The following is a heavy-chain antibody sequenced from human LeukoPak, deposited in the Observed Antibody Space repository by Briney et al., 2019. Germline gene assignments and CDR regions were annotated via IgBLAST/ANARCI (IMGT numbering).Heavy chain of an antibody. CDR3: ARDLTANIDSSY. D-gene: IGHD4-11*01. J-gene: IGHJ4*02. V-gene: IGHV1-2*02. CDR1: GYIFTDNY. CDR2: INPKTGAT. Sequence: GASVKVSCKASGYIFTDNYMHWVRQTPGQGLEWIAWINPKTGATAYAQRFRGRITVTSDTSINTAYMDLSSLTSDDTAVFYCARDLTANIDSSYWGQGTLVTVSS.